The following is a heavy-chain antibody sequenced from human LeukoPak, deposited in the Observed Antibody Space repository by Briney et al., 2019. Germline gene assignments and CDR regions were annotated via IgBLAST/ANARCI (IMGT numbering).Heavy chain of an antibody. V-gene: IGHV3-23*01. J-gene: IGHJ4*02. Sequence: GGSLRLSCSVSGFTFSSYAMSWVRQAPGKGLEWVSTTSGIGAGTYYADPVRGRFTISRDNAKNTLYLQMDSLRAEDTAVYYCAKDSRDWTYFDFWGQGTLVTVSS. CDR2: TSGIGAGT. CDR3: AKDSRDWTYFDF. CDR1: GFTFSSYA. D-gene: IGHD3/OR15-3a*01.